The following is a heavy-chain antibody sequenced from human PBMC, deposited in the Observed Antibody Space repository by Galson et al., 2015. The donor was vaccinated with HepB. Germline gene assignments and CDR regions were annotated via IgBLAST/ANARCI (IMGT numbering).Heavy chain of an antibody. Sequence: SVKVSCKASGYTFTSYAIHWVRQAPGQRLEWMGWINAGNGNTKSSQKFQGRVTFTRDTSASTAYMELSSLRSEDAAVYYCTATDYGDYWGQGTLVTVSS. V-gene: IGHV1-3*01. CDR1: GYTFTSYA. J-gene: IGHJ4*02. CDR2: INAGNGNT. CDR3: TATDYGDY.